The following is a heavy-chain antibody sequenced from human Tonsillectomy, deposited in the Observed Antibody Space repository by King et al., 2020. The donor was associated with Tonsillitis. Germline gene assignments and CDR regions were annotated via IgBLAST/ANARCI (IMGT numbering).Heavy chain of an antibody. Sequence: EQLVQSGAEVKKPGASVKVSCKASGYTFTSYYMHWVRQAPGQGLEWMGIINPSGGSTSYAQKFQGRVTMTRDTSTSTVYMELSSLRPEDTAVYYCARGGGAATFSGYFQHWGQGTLVTVSS. CDR1: GYTFTSYY. D-gene: IGHD2-15*01. J-gene: IGHJ1*01. V-gene: IGHV1-46*01. CDR2: INPSGGST. CDR3: ARGGGAATFSGYFQH.